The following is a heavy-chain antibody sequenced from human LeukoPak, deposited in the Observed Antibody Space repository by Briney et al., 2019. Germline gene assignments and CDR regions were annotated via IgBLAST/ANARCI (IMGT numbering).Heavy chain of an antibody. Sequence: SGGSLRLSCAASGFTFSSYWMHWVRQAPGKGLVWVPRVNSDGSSTSYADSVKGRFTISRDNAKNTLYLQMNSLRAEDTAVYYCARDFLKQCSDYWGQGTLVTVSS. CDR1: GFTFSSYW. CDR2: VNSDGSST. CDR3: ARDFLKQCSDY. D-gene: IGHD6-19*01. V-gene: IGHV3-74*01. J-gene: IGHJ4*02.